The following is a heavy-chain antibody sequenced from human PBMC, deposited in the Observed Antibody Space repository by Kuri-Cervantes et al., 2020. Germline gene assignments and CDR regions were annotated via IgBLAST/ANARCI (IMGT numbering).Heavy chain of an antibody. CDR3: ARVGGSSGYYSYNWFDP. CDR1: GGSFSGYY. Sequence: GSLRPSCAVYGGSFSGYYWSWIRQPPGKGLEWIGEINHSGSTNYNPSLKSRVTISVDTSKNQFSLKLSSVTAADTAVYYCARVGGSSGYYSYNWFDPWGQGTLVTVSS. CDR2: INHSGST. V-gene: IGHV4-34*01. D-gene: IGHD3-22*01. J-gene: IGHJ5*02.